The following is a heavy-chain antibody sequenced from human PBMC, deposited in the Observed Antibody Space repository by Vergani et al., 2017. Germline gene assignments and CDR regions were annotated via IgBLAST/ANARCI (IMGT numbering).Heavy chain of an antibody. D-gene: IGHD3-9*01. V-gene: IGHV4-39*01. J-gene: IGHJ4*02. Sequence: QLHLQESGPGLVKPSETLSLTCTVSGCSITSSSYYWGWLRQPPGKGLEWIGNIYHSGGAYYNPSLKGRVTISVDTSKNQFSLEVTSVTAADTAIYFCARTESLILRYFHLALWGQGTLVTVSS. CDR1: GCSITSSSYY. CDR3: ARTESLILRYFHLAL. CDR2: IYHSGGA.